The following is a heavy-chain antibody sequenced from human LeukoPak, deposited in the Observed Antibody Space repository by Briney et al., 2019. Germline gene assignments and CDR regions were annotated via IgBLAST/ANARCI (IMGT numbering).Heavy chain of an antibody. Sequence: GGSLRLSCAASGFTFSSFAMIWFRQAPGKGLEWVSTISGSGADIYYADSVKGRFTISRDNSKNTLYLQMNSLRAGDTAVYYCARDSGGRVYNYWGQGTLVTVSS. CDR3: ARDSGGRVYNY. V-gene: IGHV3-23*01. D-gene: IGHD6-13*01. J-gene: IGHJ4*02. CDR2: ISGSGADI. CDR1: GFTFSSFA.